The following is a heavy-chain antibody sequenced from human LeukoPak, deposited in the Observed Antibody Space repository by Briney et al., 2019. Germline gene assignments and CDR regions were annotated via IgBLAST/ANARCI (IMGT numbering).Heavy chain of an antibody. J-gene: IGHJ3*01. CDR3: ARDRRREGAHAFDV. V-gene: IGHV4-59*11. D-gene: IGHD1-14*01. CDR1: GRFITPHY. Sequence: SETLSLTCSDWGRFITPHYGSWIRQPPEKGLEWIGYVHYTDSPNFNPSLKSRVTISLDTSKNQSSLKLTSVTAADAAVYYCARDRRREGAHAFDVWGRGTMVTVSS. CDR2: VHYTDSP.